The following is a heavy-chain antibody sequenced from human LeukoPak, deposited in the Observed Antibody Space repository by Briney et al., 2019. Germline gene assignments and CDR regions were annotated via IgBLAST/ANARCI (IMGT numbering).Heavy chain of an antibody. J-gene: IGHJ4*02. D-gene: IGHD2-2*01. Sequence: GASVTVSFKASGYTFTAYYMHMGRHAPGQGHEWMGWINPNTGGTNYAQQFHGRVTMTRATAYSTDNMDLNRLTSDATAVYSCARDPDVVVEPAAVRVDYWGQGTLVTVSA. CDR1: GYTFTAYY. CDR3: ARDPDVVVEPAAVRVDY. V-gene: IGHV1-2*02. CDR2: INPNTGGT.